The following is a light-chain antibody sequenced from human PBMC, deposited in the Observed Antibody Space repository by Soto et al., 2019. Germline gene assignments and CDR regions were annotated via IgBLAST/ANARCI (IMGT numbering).Light chain of an antibody. CDR3: QQYGSSPLIT. CDR2: GAS. Sequence: EIVLTQSPGTLSLSPGERATLSCRASQSVSSTYLAWYQHKPGQAPRLLIYGASSRATGIPDRFSGSGSGTDFTLTISRLEPEDCAVYYCQQYGSSPLITFGQGTRLEIK. V-gene: IGKV3-20*01. CDR1: QSVSSTY. J-gene: IGKJ5*01.